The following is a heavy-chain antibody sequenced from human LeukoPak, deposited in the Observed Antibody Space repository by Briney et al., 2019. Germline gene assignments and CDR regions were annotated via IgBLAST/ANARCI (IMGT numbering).Heavy chain of an antibody. J-gene: IGHJ4*02. CDR1: GFTFSTYW. Sequence: GGSLRLSCAASGFTFSTYWMASVRQAPGKGRERVATIKPDGGDKYCVVSVKGRFTISRDNARTSLFWQMNSLRAQDTAVYYCGIDRSTVAGIDYWGQGTLVTVSS. V-gene: IGHV3-7*01. D-gene: IGHD6-19*01. CDR3: GIDRSTVAGIDY. CDR2: IKPDGGDK.